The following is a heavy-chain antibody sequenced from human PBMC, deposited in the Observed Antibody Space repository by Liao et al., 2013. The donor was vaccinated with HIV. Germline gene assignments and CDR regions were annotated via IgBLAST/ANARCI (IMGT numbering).Heavy chain of an antibody. Sequence: QLQLQESGPGLVKPSETLSLTCTVSGGSISSSSYYWGWIRQPPGKGLEWIGSIYYSGSTYYNPSLKSRVTISVDTSKNQFSLKLSSVTAADTAVYYCARGKPGGDFRDAFDIWGQGDNGHRLF. V-gene: IGHV4-39*07. CDR1: GGSISSSSYY. J-gene: IGHJ3*02. CDR3: ARGKPGGDFRDAFDI. D-gene: IGHD3-16*01. CDR2: IYYSGST.